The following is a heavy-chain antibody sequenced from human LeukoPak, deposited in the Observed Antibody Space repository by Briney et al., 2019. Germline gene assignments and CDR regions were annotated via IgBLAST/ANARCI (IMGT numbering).Heavy chain of an antibody. CDR1: GFTFSSYW. V-gene: IGHV3-7*05. J-gene: IGHJ4*02. CDR2: IKQDGSDK. Sequence: GGSPRLSCAASGFTFSSYWMSWVRQAPGKGLEWVANIKQDGSDKYYVDSVKGRFTISRDNAKHSLYLQMNSLRAEDTAVYYCARSLGYCSAGSCFPFDYWGQGTLVTVSS. CDR3: ARSLGYCSAGSCFPFDY. D-gene: IGHD2-15*01.